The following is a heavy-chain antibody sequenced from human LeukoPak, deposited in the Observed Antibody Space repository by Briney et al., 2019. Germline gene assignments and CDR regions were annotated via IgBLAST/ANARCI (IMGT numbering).Heavy chain of an antibody. D-gene: IGHD5-18*01. CDR1: GFTFSSYA. CDR2: ISYDGSNK. J-gene: IGHJ4*02. CDR3: ARLPQDTAMVTIRDY. Sequence: GGSLRLSCAASGFTFSSYAMHWVRQAPGKGLEWVAVISYDGSNKYYADSVKGRFTISRDNAKNSLYLQMNSLRAEDTAVYYCARLPQDTAMVTIRDYWGQGTLVTVSS. V-gene: IGHV3-30-3*01.